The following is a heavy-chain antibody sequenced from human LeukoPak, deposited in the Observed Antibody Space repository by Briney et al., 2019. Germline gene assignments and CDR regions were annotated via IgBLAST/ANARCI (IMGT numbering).Heavy chain of an antibody. CDR1: GFTFSSYG. CDR2: ISYDGSNK. Sequence: PGGSLSLSCAASGFTFSSYGMHWVRQAPGKGLEWVAVISYDGSNKYYADSVKGRFTISRDNSKNTLYLQMNSLRAEDTAVYYCARDTAMVTGYFDYWGQGTLVTVSS. V-gene: IGHV3-30*03. J-gene: IGHJ4*02. CDR3: ARDTAMVTGYFDY. D-gene: IGHD5-18*01.